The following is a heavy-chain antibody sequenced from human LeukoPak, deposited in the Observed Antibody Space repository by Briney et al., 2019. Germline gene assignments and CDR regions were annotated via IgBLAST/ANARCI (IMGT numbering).Heavy chain of an antibody. CDR3: AKGLKTAVGPYMGYHYYMDV. D-gene: IGHD5-18*01. Sequence: GGSLRLSCAASGFTFSKYATSWVRQAPGKGLEWVSTINDRGTGTYYADSVKGRFTISRDNSKNTLSLQMNSLRAEDTAVYYCAKGLKTAVGPYMGYHYYMDVWGKGTTVTVSS. CDR1: GFTFSKYA. V-gene: IGHV3-23*01. CDR2: INDRGTGT. J-gene: IGHJ6*03.